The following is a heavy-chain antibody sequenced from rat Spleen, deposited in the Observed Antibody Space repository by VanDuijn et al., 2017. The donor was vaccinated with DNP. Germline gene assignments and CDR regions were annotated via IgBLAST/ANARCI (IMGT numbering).Heavy chain of an antibody. CDR3: TRDRFITTPGYFDY. V-gene: IGHV5-46*01. J-gene: IGHJ2*01. D-gene: IGHD1-10*01. CDR1: GFTFSSFP. Sequence: EVQLVESGGGLVQPGRSMKLSCAASGFTFSSFPMAWVRQAPTKGLEWVATISTSGGSTYYRDSVKGRFTISRDNAKSTLYLQMNSLRSEDTATYYCTRDRFITTPGYFDYWGQGVMVTVSS. CDR2: ISTSGGST.